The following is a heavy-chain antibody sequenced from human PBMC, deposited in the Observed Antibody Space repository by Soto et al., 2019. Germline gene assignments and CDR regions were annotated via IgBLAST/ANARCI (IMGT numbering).Heavy chain of an antibody. CDR1: GGSISSGDYY. CDR2: IYYSGST. D-gene: IGHD3-9*01. CDR3: ARHDWAKPFDY. V-gene: IGHV4-30-4*01. Sequence: PSETLSLTCTVSGGSISSGDYYWSWIRQPPGKGLEWIGYIYYSGSTYYNPSLKSRVTISVDTSKNQFSLKLSSATAADTAVYYCARHDWAKPFDYWGQGTLVTVSS. J-gene: IGHJ4*02.